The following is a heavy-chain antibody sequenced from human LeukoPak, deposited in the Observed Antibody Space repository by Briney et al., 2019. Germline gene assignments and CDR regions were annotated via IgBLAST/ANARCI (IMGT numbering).Heavy chain of an antibody. D-gene: IGHD3-22*01. CDR2: ISSSGSTI. V-gene: IGHV3-48*03. Sequence: PGGSLRLSCAASGFTFSSYEMNWVRQAPGKGLEWVSYISSSGSTIYYADSVKGRFTISRDNAKNSLYLQMNSLRAEDTAVYYCAKDYDSSGLGSYCFDYWGQGTLVTVSS. J-gene: IGHJ4*02. CDR3: AKDYDSSGLGSYCFDY. CDR1: GFTFSSYE.